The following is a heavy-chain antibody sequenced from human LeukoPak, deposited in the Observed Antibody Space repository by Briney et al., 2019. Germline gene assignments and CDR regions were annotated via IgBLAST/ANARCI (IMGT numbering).Heavy chain of an antibody. Sequence: SETLSLTCTVSGGSIRSYYWSWIRQPPGKGLEWVGYIFYSGTTDSNPSLKSRVTISVDTSKNQFSLRLSSVTAADTAVYYCARTYCSGGSCHFDYWGQGTLVTVSS. CDR1: GGSIRSYY. J-gene: IGHJ4*02. CDR2: IFYSGTT. CDR3: ARTYCSGGSCHFDY. V-gene: IGHV4-59*08. D-gene: IGHD2-15*01.